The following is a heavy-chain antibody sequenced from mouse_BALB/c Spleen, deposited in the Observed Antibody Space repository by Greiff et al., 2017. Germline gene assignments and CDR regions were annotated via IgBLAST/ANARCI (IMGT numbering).Heavy chain of an antibody. CDR2: IWSDGST. V-gene: IGHV2-6-2*01. CDR1: GFSLTSYG. Sequence: QVQLQQSGPDLVAPSQSLSITCTVSGFSLTSYGVHWVRQPPGKGLEWLVVIWSDGSTTYNSALKSRLSISKDNSKSQVFLKMNSLQTDDTAMYYCARHHDYDEDWFAYWGQGTLVTVSA. CDR3: ARHHDYDEDWFAY. D-gene: IGHD2-4*01. J-gene: IGHJ3*01.